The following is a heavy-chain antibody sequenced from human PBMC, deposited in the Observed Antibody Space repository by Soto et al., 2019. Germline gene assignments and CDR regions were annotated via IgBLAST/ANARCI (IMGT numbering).Heavy chain of an antibody. V-gene: IGHV1-69*13. CDR2: IIPKFGAS. D-gene: IGHD6-13*01. Sequence: WASVKVSCKASGGIFSNYAITWVRQAPGQGPEWMGGIIPKFGASNYAQKFQGRVTITADESTTTAYMELSSLRSEDSAVYYCARGSFSSGSHTYYYHGMEVWGQGTTVTVSS. CDR1: GGIFSNYA. J-gene: IGHJ6*02. CDR3: ARGSFSSGSHTYYYHGMEV.